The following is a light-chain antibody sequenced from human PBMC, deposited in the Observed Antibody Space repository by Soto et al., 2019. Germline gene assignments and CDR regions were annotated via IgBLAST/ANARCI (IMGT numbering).Light chain of an antibody. CDR1: SGHSSYT. V-gene: IGLV4-60*03. Sequence: QPVLTQSSSASASLGSSVKLTCTLVSGHSSYTIAWHQQQPGKAPRYLMKLEGSGSYNKGSGVPDRFSGSSSGADRYLTISNLQSDDESDYYCETWDSNTRIFGGGTKLTVL. CDR3: ETWDSNTRI. CDR2: LEGSGSY. J-gene: IGLJ2*01.